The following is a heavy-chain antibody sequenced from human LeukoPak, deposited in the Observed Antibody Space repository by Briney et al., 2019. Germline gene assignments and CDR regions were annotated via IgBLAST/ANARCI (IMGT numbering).Heavy chain of an antibody. V-gene: IGHV4-38-2*01. CDR3: ARAKKYCSSTSCYAGGRFDP. CDR1: GYSISSGYY. CDR2: IYHSGST. Sequence: SETLSLTCAVSGYSISSGYYWGWIRQPPGKGLEWIGSIYHSGSTYYNPSLKSRVTISVDTSKNQFSLKLSSVTAADTAVYYCARAKKYCSSTSCYAGGRFDPWGQGTLVTVSS. D-gene: IGHD2-2*01. J-gene: IGHJ5*02.